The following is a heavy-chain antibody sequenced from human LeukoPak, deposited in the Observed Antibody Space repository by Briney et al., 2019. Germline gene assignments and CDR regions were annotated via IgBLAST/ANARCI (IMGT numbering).Heavy chain of an antibody. CDR3: ARDQLGYSSVYFDY. Sequence: GGSLRLSCAASGFTFSSYSMNWVRQAPGKGLEWVSSISSSSSYIYYADSVKGRFTISRDNAKNSLYLQMNSLRAEDTAVYYCARDQLGYSSVYFDYWGQGTLVTVSS. CDR2: ISSSSSYI. D-gene: IGHD5-18*01. J-gene: IGHJ4*02. CDR1: GFTFSSYS. V-gene: IGHV3-21*01.